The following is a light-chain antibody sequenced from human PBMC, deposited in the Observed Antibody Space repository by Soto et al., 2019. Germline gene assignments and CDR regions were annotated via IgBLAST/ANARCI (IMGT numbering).Light chain of an antibody. Sequence: ESVLTQSPGTLSLSPGERATLSCRASQSVSSNSLAWYQQKPGQAPRLHIYGASSRATGTPDRFSGSGFGKDFTLTISRLGPEDFAVYYCPKFRGSPPAWTFGQGTKVEI. J-gene: IGKJ1*01. CDR1: QSVSSNS. CDR2: GAS. CDR3: PKFRGSPPAWT. V-gene: IGKV3-20*01.